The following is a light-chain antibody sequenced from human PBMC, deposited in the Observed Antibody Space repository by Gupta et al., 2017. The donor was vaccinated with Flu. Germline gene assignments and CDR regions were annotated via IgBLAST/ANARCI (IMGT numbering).Light chain of an antibody. J-gene: IGKJ5*01. CDR1: QGINSY. V-gene: IGKV1-9*01. Sequence: PSFPSAAVGDSVTSTCLASQGINSYLAWYQQNPVKAPNLLIYDASTLQSGVPSRFSGSGSGTEFTLTISSLQPEDFATYYFQQVNSYPLTFGQGTRLEIK. CDR3: QQVNSYPLT. CDR2: DAS.